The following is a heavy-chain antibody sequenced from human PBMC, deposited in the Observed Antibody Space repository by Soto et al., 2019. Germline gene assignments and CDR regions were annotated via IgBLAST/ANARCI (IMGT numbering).Heavy chain of an antibody. CDR3: VSQTDDSYTFNAFDI. Sequence: QLQLQESGPGLVKPSETLSLTCTISGGSISNNFYYWGWIRQPPGKGLQWIGNIFYRGSANYNPSLKSPVTISVDTSQNQFSLRLTSVTAADTAVYYCVSQTDDSYTFNAFDIWGQGTMVTVSS. V-gene: IGHV4-39*01. D-gene: IGHD3-16*01. J-gene: IGHJ3*02. CDR1: GGSISNNFYY. CDR2: IFYRGSA.